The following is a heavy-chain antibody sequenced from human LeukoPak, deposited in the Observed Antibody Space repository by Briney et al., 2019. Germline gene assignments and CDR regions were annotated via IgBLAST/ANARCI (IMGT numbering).Heavy chain of an antibody. CDR3: ARDLDTAKVNGFS. CDR1: GFTFSTYW. Sequence: HVGALRLSCAASGFTFSTYWMHWVRQAPGKGVVGVSRINSIGSSTHYADSVKGGFTISRDNAKNTPYLQMNSLRAEDTAVYYCARDLDTAKVNGFSWGQGTLVTVSS. V-gene: IGHV3-74*01. J-gene: IGHJ4*02. CDR2: INSIGSST. D-gene: IGHD5-18*01.